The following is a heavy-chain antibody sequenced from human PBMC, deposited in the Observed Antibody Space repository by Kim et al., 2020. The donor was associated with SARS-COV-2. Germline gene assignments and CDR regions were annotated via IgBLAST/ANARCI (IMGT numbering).Heavy chain of an antibody. CDR1: GYSFTGYS. D-gene: IGHD2-15*01. CDR2: INPNSGGI. CDR3: AREGWDP. J-gene: IGHJ5*02. Sequence: ASVKVSCKASGYSFTGYSIHWARQAPGQGLEWMGWINPNSGGINFAQKFQGRVTMTRDTSISTAYMELSGLISDDTAVYYCAREGWDPWGQGTLVTVSS. V-gene: IGHV1-2*02.